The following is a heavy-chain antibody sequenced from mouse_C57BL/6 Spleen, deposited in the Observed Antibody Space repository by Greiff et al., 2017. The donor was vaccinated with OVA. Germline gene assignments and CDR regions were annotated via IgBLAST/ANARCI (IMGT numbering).Heavy chain of an antibody. CDR1: GYTFTDYY. CDR2: INPNNGGT. D-gene: IGHD2-2*01. J-gene: IGHJ3*01. V-gene: IGHV1-26*01. Sequence: VQLQQSGPELVKPGASVKISCKASGYTFTDYYMNWVKQSHGKSLEWIGDINPNNGGTSYNQKFKGKATLTVDKSSSTAYMELRSLTSEDSAVYYCAGGYDPWFAYWGQGTLVTVSA. CDR3: AGGYDPWFAY.